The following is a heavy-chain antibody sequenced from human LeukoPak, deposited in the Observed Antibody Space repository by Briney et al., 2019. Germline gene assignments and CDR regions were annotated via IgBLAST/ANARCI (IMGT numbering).Heavy chain of an antibody. CDR3: ARGPPFEF. CDR1: GGSISYIGYY. V-gene: IGHV4-39*01. Sequence: PSETLSLTCTVSGGSISYIGYYWGWIRQPPGKGLEGIGTMYYTGSSYYNSSLKSRVTISVDTSKSQFSLKVTSVSATDTAVYYCARGPPFEFWGQGTLVTVSS. CDR2: MYYTGSS. J-gene: IGHJ5*01.